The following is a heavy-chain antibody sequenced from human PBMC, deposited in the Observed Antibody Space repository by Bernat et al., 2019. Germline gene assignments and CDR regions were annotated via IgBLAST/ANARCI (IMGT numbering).Heavy chain of an antibody. J-gene: IGHJ2*01. CDR1: GYTFTSYA. V-gene: IGHV1-3*01. CDR3: ARDEGYCSGGSCYSVDQKGSWAYWYFDL. CDR2: INAGNGNT. Sequence: QVQLVQSGAEVKKPGASVKVSCKASGYTFTSYAMHWVRQAPGQRLEWMGWINAGNGNTKYSQKFQGRVTITRDTSASTAYMELSSLRSEDTAVYYCARDEGYCSGGSCYSVDQKGSWAYWYFDLWGRGTLVTVSS. D-gene: IGHD2-15*01.